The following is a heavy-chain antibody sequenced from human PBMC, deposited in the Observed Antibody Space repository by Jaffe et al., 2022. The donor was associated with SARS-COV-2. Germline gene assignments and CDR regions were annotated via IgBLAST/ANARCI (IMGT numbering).Heavy chain of an antibody. CDR1: GFTFSSYS. D-gene: IGHD5-18*01. V-gene: IGHV3-21*01. Sequence: EVQLVESGGGLVKPGGSLRLSCAASGFTFSSYSMNWVRQAPGKGLEWVSSISSSSSYIYYADSVKGRFTISRDNAKNSLYLQMNSLRAEDTAVYYCARDDGRGYSYGYTGPSYYYGMDVWGQGTTVTVSS. J-gene: IGHJ6*02. CDR2: ISSSSSYI. CDR3: ARDDGRGYSYGYTGPSYYYGMDV.